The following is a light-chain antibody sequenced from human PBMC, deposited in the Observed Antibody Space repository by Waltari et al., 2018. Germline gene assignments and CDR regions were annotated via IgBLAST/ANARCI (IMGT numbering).Light chain of an antibody. J-gene: IGLJ3*02. CDR2: RND. CDR1: SSNLGNNV. Sequence: QSVLTQPPSASGTPGQRVTISCSGTSSNLGNNVVNWYQQVPGTAPKLLIYRNDRGPSGVPDRFSAAKSGTSAALAISGLQSEDEAEYYCASWDDSLNGHWVFGGGTKVTVL. CDR3: ASWDDSLNGHWV. V-gene: IGLV1-44*01.